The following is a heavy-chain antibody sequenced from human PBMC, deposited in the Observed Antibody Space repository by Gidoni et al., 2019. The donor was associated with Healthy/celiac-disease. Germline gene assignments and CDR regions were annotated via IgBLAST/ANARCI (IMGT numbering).Heavy chain of an antibody. V-gene: IGHV3-30-3*01. Sequence: QVQLVESGGCVVKPGRSLRLSCAASGFTFSSSAMHWVRQAPGKVLVWVAVISYDGSNTYYADSVKGRFTISRDNSKNTLYLQMNSLRAEDTAVYYCARAQYRSCSGGSCYKYFQHWGQGTLVTVSS. J-gene: IGHJ1*01. CDR3: ARAQYRSCSGGSCYKYFQH. CDR1: GFTFSSSA. CDR2: ISYDGSNT. D-gene: IGHD2-15*01.